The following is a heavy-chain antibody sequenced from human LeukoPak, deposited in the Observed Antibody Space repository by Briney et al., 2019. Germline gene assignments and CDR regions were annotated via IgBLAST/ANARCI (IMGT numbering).Heavy chain of an antibody. CDR2: IIPIFGTA. CDR3: ARGYYDSSGYYYYYYYYMDV. V-gene: IGHV1-69*06. Sequence: GASVKVSCKASGGTFSSYAISWVRQAPGQGLEWMGGIIPIFGTANYAQKFQGRVTITADKSTSTAYMELSSLRSEDTAVYYCARGYYDSSGYYYYYYYYMDVWGKGTTVTVSS. D-gene: IGHD3-22*01. J-gene: IGHJ6*03. CDR1: GGTFSSYA.